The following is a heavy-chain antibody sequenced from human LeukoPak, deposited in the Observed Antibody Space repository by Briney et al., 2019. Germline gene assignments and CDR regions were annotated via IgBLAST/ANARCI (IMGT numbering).Heavy chain of an antibody. Sequence: ASVKVSCKASGGTFSSYGISWVRRAPGQGLEWMGWISAYNGNTNYAQKLQGGVTMTTDTSTRTAYMELRSLRSDDTAVYYCARNPDYGDYEGLYSAWFDPWGQGTLVTVSS. J-gene: IGHJ5*02. CDR3: ARNPDYGDYEGLYSAWFDP. V-gene: IGHV1-18*01. CDR1: GGTFSSYG. D-gene: IGHD4-17*01. CDR2: ISAYNGNT.